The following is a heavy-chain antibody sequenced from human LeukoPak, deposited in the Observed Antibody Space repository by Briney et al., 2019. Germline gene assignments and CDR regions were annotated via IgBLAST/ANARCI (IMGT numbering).Heavy chain of an antibody. CDR1: GDSISSSSYY. CDR3: ARDWQRLAFDY. Sequence: PSETLSLTCTVSGDSISSSSYYWGWIRQPPGKGLEWIGTIFYSGSTYYNPSLKSRVTLSVDTSKNQYSLKLSSVTAADTAVYYCARDWQRLAFDYWGQGTLVTVSS. V-gene: IGHV4-39*02. D-gene: IGHD6-25*01. J-gene: IGHJ4*02. CDR2: IFYSGST.